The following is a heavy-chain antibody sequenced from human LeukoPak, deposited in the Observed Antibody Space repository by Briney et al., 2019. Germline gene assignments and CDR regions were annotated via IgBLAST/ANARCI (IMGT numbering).Heavy chain of an antibody. CDR2: MNPNSGNT. V-gene: IGHV1-8*03. CDR3: ARGWKVGGSRFDY. D-gene: IGHD3-16*01. Sequence: GAPVKVSCKASGYTFTSSAINRVRQATGHGLEWRGWMNPNSGNTGYAQKFQGRVTIIRNTTKSTAYVVLSSLRSEDTAVYYLARGWKVGGSRFDYWGQGTLVTVSS. CDR1: GYTFTSSA. J-gene: IGHJ4*02.